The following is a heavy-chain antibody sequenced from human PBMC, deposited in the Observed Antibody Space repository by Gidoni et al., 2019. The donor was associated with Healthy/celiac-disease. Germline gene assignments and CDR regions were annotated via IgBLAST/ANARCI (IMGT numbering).Heavy chain of an antibody. D-gene: IGHD3-22*01. Sequence: EVQLVESGGGLVPPGGSLKLSCAASGFTFSGSALHWVRQASGKGREGVGRVRSKANSYAKAYAASVKGRFTITRDDSKNTAYLQMNSLKTEDTAVYYCTSDSSGYDVYYFDYWGQGTLVTVSS. CDR2: VRSKANSYAK. V-gene: IGHV3-73*02. CDR1: GFTFSGSA. J-gene: IGHJ4*02. CDR3: TSDSSGYDVYYFDY.